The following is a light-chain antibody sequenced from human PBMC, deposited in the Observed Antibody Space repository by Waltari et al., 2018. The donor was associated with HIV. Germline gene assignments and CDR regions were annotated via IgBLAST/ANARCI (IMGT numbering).Light chain of an antibody. CDR3: YSASDTRGV. V-gene: IGLV3-27*01. Sequence: DLIQPSSVSVSPGQTVTITCSGPILAENLGRWFQQRPGQAPVLVIFKDSERPSKIPERFSGSRSGTTVMLTISGARMEDEADYYCYSASDTRGVFGTGTKVTVL. CDR2: KDS. CDR1: ILAENL. J-gene: IGLJ1*01.